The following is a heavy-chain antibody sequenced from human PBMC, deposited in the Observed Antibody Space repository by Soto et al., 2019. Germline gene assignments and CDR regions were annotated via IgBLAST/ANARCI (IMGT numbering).Heavy chain of an antibody. Sequence: SVKASCKASGVTFTSSAMQWVRQARGQRLEWIGWIVVGSGNTNYAQKFQERVTITRDMSTSTAYMELSSLRSEDTAVYYCAAAYCSGGSCTMGGDAFDIWGQGTMVTVSS. V-gene: IGHV1-58*02. CDR3: AAAYCSGGSCTMGGDAFDI. D-gene: IGHD2-15*01. CDR1: GVTFTSSA. CDR2: IVVGSGNT. J-gene: IGHJ3*02.